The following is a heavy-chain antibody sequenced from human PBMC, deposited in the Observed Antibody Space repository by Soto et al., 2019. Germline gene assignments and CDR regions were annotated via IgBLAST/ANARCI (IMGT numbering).Heavy chain of an antibody. CDR2: INHVGGT. CDR3: VRIRYQLPSSVLWLDP. D-gene: IGHD3-16*01. V-gene: IGHV4-34*01. CDR1: GGFLSESC. J-gene: IGHJ5*02. Sequence: SETLSLTCAVYGGFLSESCLTWIRQPPGKGLEWIGEINHVGGTNYNPSLKSRVTMSVDTSQNQFSLRLISVTAADTAMYFCVRIRYQLPSSVLWLDPWGQGTPVTSPQ.